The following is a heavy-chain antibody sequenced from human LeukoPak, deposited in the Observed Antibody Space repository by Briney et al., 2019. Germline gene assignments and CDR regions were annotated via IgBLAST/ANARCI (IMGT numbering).Heavy chain of an antibody. V-gene: IGHV4-61*01. Sequence: SETLSLTCTVSGDSISSSSFHWGWIRQPPGKGLEWIGYIYYSGSTNYNPSLKSRVAISVDTSKNQFSLKLSSVTAADTAVYHCARDNWNYGSSMDVWGQGTTVTVSS. CDR2: IYYSGST. CDR3: ARDNWNYGSSMDV. J-gene: IGHJ6*02. CDR1: GDSISSSSFH. D-gene: IGHD1-7*01.